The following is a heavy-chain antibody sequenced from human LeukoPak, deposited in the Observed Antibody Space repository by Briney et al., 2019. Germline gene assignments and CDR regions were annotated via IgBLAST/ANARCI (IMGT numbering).Heavy chain of an antibody. Sequence: ASVKVSCKASGYTFTTYNINWVRQAPGQGLEWMGWISGYNGNTNYAQKLQGRVTMTTDTSTSTAYMELRSLKSDDTAVYYCASLKNYYDSSGYLVTDAFDIWGQGTMVTVSS. CDR3: ASLKNYYDSSGYLVTDAFDI. D-gene: IGHD3-22*01. V-gene: IGHV1-18*01. J-gene: IGHJ3*02. CDR1: GYTFTTYN. CDR2: ISGYNGNT.